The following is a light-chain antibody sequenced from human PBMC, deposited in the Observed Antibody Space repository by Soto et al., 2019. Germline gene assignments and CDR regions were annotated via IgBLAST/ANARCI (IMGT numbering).Light chain of an antibody. V-gene: IGKV3-20*01. CDR1: QSVSSSY. CDR3: QQYGSSFT. Sequence: EIVLTHSPGTLSLSPGEIATLSCRASQSVSSSYLAWYQQKPGQAPRLLIYGASSRATGIPDRFSGSGSGTDFTLTISRLEPEDFAVYYCQQYGSSFTFGQGTRLEIK. CDR2: GAS. J-gene: IGKJ5*01.